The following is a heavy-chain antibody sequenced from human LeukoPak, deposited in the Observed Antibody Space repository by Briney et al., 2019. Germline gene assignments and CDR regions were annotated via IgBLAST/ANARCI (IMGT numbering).Heavy chain of an antibody. D-gene: IGHD3-22*01. Sequence: SETLSLTCTVSGGSISSYYWSWIRQPAGKGLEWIGRIYTSGSTNYNPSLKSRVTMSVDTSKNQFSLKLSSVTAADTAVYYCARERGRTYYYDSRPPFDIWGQGTMVTVSS. CDR2: IYTSGST. V-gene: IGHV4-4*07. CDR3: ARERGRTYYYDSRPPFDI. CDR1: GGSISSYY. J-gene: IGHJ3*02.